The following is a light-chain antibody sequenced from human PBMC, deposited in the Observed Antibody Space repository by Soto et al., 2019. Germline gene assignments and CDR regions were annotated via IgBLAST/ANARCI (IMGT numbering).Light chain of an antibody. CDR3: QHYHSYPLT. CDR1: QDISNW. CDR2: AAS. Sequence: DIQMTQSPSSVSASVGDRVTITCRASQDISNWLAWYQQKPEKAPKTLILAASTLQSGVPSRFSGSGSGTDFTLTISSLQPEDSATYYCQHYHSYPLTFGGGTKVEIK. V-gene: IGKV1D-16*01. J-gene: IGKJ4*01.